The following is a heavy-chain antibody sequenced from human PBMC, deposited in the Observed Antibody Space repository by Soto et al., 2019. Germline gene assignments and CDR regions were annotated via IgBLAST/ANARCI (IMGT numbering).Heavy chain of an antibody. CDR2: IYHSGST. J-gene: IGHJ4*02. CDR3: AGGIAARPLGY. V-gene: IGHV4-30-2*01. D-gene: IGHD6-6*01. CDR1: GGSISSGGYA. Sequence: PSGTMSLTCAVSGGSISSGGYAWSWIRQPPGKGLEWIGYIYHSGSTYYNPSLKSRVTISVDRSKNQFSLKLSSVTAADTAVYYCAGGIAARPLGYWGQGTLVTVYS.